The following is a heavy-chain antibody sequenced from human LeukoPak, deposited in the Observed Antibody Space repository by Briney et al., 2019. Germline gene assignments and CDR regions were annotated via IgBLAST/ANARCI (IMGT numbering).Heavy chain of an antibody. V-gene: IGHV1-69*04. J-gene: IGHJ5*02. D-gene: IGHD6-6*01. CDR3: ARDHWASIAASHWFDP. CDR2: IIPILGIA. Sequence: SVKVSCKASGGTFSSHTISWVRQAPGQGLEWMGRIIPILGIANYAQKFQGRVTITADKSTSTAYMELSSLRSEDTAVYYCARDHWASIAASHWFDPWGQGTLVTVSS. CDR1: GGTFSSHT.